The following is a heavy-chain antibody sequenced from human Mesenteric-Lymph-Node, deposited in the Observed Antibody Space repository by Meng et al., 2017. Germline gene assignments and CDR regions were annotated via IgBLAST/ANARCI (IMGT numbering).Heavy chain of an antibody. J-gene: IGHJ4*02. Sequence: SETLSLTCTVSGGSISSSSYYWGWIRQPPGKGLEWIGSIYYSGSTYYNPSLKSRVTISVDTSKNQFSLKLSSVTAADTAVYYCARKGEFNLDYWGQGTLVTVSS. D-gene: IGHD3-10*01. CDR1: GGSISSSSYY. CDR3: ARKGEFNLDY. CDR2: IYYSGST. V-gene: IGHV4-39*07.